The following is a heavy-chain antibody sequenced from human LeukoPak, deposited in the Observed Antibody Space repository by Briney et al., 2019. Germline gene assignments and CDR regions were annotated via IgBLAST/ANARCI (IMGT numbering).Heavy chain of an antibody. CDR1: GGSISSYY. CDR3: ARGWNRLVWFGEPDAFDI. D-gene: IGHD3-10*01. Sequence: SETLSLTCTVSGGSISSYYWSWIRQPAGKGLEWIGRIYTSGSTNYNPSLKSRVTISVDTSTNQFPLKLISVTAADTAVYYCARGWNRLVWFGEPDAFDIWGQGTMVTVSS. J-gene: IGHJ3*02. CDR2: IYTSGST. V-gene: IGHV4-4*07.